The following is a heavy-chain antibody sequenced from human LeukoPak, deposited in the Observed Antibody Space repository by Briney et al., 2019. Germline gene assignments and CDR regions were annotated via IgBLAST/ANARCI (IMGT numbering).Heavy chain of an antibody. J-gene: IGHJ5*02. V-gene: IGHV4-4*07. CDR1: GVSLSSYY. D-gene: IGHD3-10*01. CDR2: IYTIGST. Sequence: SETLSLTCTVSGVSLSSYYWSWIRQPAGKGLEWIGRIYTIGSTNYNPSLKSRVTMSVDTSKNQFSLRLSSVNAADTAVYFWAREGTSGGLNWLDPWGQGTLVTVSS. CDR3: AREGTSGGLNWLDP.